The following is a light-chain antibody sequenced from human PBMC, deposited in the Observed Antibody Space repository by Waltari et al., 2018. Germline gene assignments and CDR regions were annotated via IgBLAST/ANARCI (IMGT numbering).Light chain of an antibody. CDR1: QNINTY. J-gene: IGKJ1*01. CDR3: QQSNSGPWT. CDR2: GAS. V-gene: IGKV1-39*01. Sequence: DIQMTQSPSSLSASVGDRVTISCRASQNINTYLNWYQQKPGKAPKLLINGASRRQSGVPSRFSGSGSGTDFTLTISSLQVEDFATYYCQQSNSGPWTFGQGTKVDVK.